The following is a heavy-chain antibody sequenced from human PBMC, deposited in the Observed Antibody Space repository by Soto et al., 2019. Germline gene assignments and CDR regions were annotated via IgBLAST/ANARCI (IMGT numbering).Heavy chain of an antibody. J-gene: IGHJ4*02. CDR1: PVGFSGLG. CDR3: VSWLSAHFDY. D-gene: IGHD6-19*01. CDR2: IDNSGTRT. Sequence: EVQLLESGGRLVQPGQSLRLSCAASPVGFSGLGMSWVRQAPGKGLEWVSTIDNSGTRTHYADSVKGRFTISRDTSKYTLDLQMDYLRAEDTALYRCVSWLSAHFDYWGRGTLVTVSS. V-gene: IGHV3-23*05.